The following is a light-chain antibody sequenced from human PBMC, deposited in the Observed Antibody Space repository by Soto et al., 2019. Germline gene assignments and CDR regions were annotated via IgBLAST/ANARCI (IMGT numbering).Light chain of an antibody. CDR2: EVN. J-gene: IGLJ1*01. CDR1: RSDVGGYNY. CDR3: CSFAGNNNYV. V-gene: IGLV2-8*01. Sequence: QSALTQPPSASESPGQSVTISCTGTRSDVGGYNYVSWYQQYPGKDPKLIIYEVNKRPSGVPDRFSGSKSGITASLTVSGLQAEDEADYYCCSFAGNNNYVFGTGTKVTVL.